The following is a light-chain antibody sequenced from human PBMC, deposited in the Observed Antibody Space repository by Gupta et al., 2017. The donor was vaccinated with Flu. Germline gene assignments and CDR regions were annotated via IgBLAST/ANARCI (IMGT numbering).Light chain of an antibody. V-gene: IGKV1-5*03. Sequence: SPSTLSASVGDRVTITCRASQSIDSWLAWYQQKPGRAPKLLISKASTLESGVPSRFSGSGAGTDFTLTISSLQPDDFATYYCQQYQSYSYTFGTGTKLEIK. CDR1: QSIDSW. CDR3: QQYQSYSYT. CDR2: KAS. J-gene: IGKJ2*01.